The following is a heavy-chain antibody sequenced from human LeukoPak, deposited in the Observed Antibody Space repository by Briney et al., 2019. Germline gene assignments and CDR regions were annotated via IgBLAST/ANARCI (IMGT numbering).Heavy chain of an antibody. CDR1: GFTFSSYG. V-gene: IGHV3-30*03. Sequence: GGSLRLSCAASGFTFSSYGMHWVRQAPGKGLEWVAVISYDGSNKYYADSVKGRFTISRDNSKNTLYLQMNSLRAEDTAVYYCAREDSSGWIGYFQHWGQGTLVTVSS. CDR2: ISYDGSNK. CDR3: AREDSSGWIGYFQH. J-gene: IGHJ1*01. D-gene: IGHD6-19*01.